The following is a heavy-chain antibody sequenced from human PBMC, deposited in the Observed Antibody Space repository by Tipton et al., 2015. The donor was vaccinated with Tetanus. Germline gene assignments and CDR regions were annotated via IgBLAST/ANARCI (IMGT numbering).Heavy chain of an antibody. CDR1: GGSISSSNW. D-gene: IGHD3-10*01. CDR2: IYHSGST. CDR3: AREGASPDYYGSGSYYNGLDY. J-gene: IGHJ4*02. Sequence: TLSLTCAVSGGSISSSNWWSWVRQPPGKGLEWIGEIYHSGSTNYNPSLKSRVTISVDKSKNQFSLKLSSVTAADTAVYYCAREGASPDYYGSGSYYNGLDYWGQGTLVTVSS. V-gene: IGHV4-4*02.